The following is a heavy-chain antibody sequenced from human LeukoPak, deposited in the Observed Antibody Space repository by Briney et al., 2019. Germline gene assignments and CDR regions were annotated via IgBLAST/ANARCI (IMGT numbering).Heavy chain of an antibody. J-gene: IGHJ4*02. CDR3: ARLSIAVAGDDY. V-gene: IGHV1-69*13. D-gene: IGHD6-19*01. CDR2: IIPIFGTA. CDR1: GGTFSSYA. Sequence: SVKVSCKASGGTFSSYAISWVRQAPGQGREWMGGIIPIFGTANYAQKFQGRVTITADESTSTAYMELSSLRSEDTAVYYCARLSIAVAGDDYWGQGTLVTVSS.